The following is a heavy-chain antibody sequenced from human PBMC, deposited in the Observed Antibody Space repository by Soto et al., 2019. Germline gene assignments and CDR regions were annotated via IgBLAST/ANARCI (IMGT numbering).Heavy chain of an antibody. Sequence: QVQLVQSGAEVKKPGASVKVSCKASGYTFSSYGISWVRQAPGQGLEWMGWISGYNGNTNYAQKLQGRVTMTIDTSTSTGYMERRRLRSDDTAVYYCARDRGGDGMDVWGQGTTVTVSS. J-gene: IGHJ6*02. D-gene: IGHD3-16*01. CDR1: GYTFSSYG. CDR3: ARDRGGDGMDV. V-gene: IGHV1-18*01. CDR2: ISGYNGNT.